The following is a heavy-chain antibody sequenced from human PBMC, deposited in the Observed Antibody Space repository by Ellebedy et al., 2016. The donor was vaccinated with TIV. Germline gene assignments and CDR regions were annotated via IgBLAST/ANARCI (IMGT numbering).Heavy chain of an antibody. J-gene: IGHJ4*02. D-gene: IGHD2-2*01. Sequence: MPSETLSLTCTVSGGSISSSSYYWGWIRQPPGKGLEWIGSFFYGGNTYYNPSLRSRVTISVDTSKTQFSLKVNPVTAADTAIYYCVSRPPPEVPAGPYDYWGQGTLVTVSS. CDR1: GGSISSSSYY. V-gene: IGHV4-39*01. CDR3: VSRPPPEVPAGPYDY. CDR2: FFYGGNT.